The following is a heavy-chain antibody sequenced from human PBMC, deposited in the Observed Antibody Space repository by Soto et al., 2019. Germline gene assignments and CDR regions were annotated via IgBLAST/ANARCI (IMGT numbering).Heavy chain of an antibody. CDR2: IYQSGST. V-gene: IGHV4-38-2*01. Sequence: QPTGKELEWIGYIYQSGSTNHNPSLKSRVTISVDTSKNQFSLKLSSVTAADTAVYYCALYSGYDRENYYYYYMGGWGKGTTVTVSS. D-gene: IGHD5-12*01. CDR3: ALYSGYDRENYYYYYMGG. J-gene: IGHJ6*03.